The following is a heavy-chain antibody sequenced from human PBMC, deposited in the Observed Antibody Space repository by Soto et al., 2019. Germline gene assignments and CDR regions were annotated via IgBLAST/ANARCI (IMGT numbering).Heavy chain of an antibody. CDR3: ARVVLGGMDV. CDR1: GYTFTGYY. V-gene: IGHV1-2*02. CDR2: INPNSGGT. J-gene: IGHJ6*02. Sequence: ASVKVSCKASGYTFTGYYMHWVRQAPGQGLEWMGWINPNSGGTNYAQKFQGRVTITADESTSTAYMELSSLRSEDTAVYYCARVVLGGMDVWGQGTTVTVSS. D-gene: IGHD3-3*02.